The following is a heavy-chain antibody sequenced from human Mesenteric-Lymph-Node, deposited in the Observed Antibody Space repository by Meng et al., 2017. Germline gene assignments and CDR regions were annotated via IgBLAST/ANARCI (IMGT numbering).Heavy chain of an antibody. J-gene: IGHJ5*02. CDR3: ARHGIGNWNRLEGMKNWFDP. CDR2: INTNTGNP. D-gene: IGHD1-20*01. CDR1: GYTFTSYA. V-gene: IGHV7-4-1*02. Sequence: ASVKVSCKASGYTFTSYAMNWVRQAPGQGLEWMGWINTNTGNPTYAQGFTGRFVFSLDTSVSTAYLQISSLKAEDTAVYYCARHGIGNWNRLEGMKNWFDPWGQGTLVTVSS.